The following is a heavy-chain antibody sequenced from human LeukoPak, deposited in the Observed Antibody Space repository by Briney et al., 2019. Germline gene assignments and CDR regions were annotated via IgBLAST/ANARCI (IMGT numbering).Heavy chain of an antibody. CDR2: IYSGGST. Sequence: GGSLRLSCAASGFTFSSYAMSWVRQAPGKGLEWVSVIYSGGSTYYADSVKGRFTISRDNSKNTLYLQMNSLRAEDTAVYYCARDMDVWGKGTTVTISS. CDR1: GFTFSSYA. CDR3: ARDMDV. J-gene: IGHJ6*03. V-gene: IGHV3-66*01.